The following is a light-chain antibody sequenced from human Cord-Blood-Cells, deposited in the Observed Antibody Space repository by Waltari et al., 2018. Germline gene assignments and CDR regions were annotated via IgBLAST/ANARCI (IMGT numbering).Light chain of an antibody. CDR1: PSISSSS. CDR2: GAS. Sequence: EIVLTQSPGTLSLSLGESATLSCRASPSISSSSLTWYQQKPGQAPRLLIYGASSRATGIPDRFSGNGSGTDITLTISRLEPEDFAVYYCQQYGSSQTFGQGTKVEIK. J-gene: IGKJ1*01. V-gene: IGKV3-20*01. CDR3: QQYGSSQT.